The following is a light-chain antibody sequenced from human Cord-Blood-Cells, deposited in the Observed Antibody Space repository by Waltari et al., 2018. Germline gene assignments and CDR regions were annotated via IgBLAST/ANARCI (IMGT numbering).Light chain of an antibody. Sequence: EIVLTQSPATLSLSPGDRATLSSRASQSVSSYLAWYQQKPGQAPRLLIYDASNRATGIPARLSGSGSGTYFTLTISSLEPEDFAVNYCHQRSNWPPLTFGQGTKVDIK. CDR2: DAS. J-gene: IGKJ1*01. V-gene: IGKV3-11*01. CDR1: QSVSSY. CDR3: HQRSNWPPLT.